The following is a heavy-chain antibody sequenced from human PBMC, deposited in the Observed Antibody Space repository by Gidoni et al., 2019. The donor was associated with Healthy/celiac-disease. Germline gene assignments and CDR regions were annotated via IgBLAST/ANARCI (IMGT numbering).Heavy chain of an antibody. J-gene: IGHJ3*02. CDR3: ARGVVVVPAAIRGSAFDI. CDR1: GATFSSYA. D-gene: IGHD2-2*02. CDR2: FIAIFGTA. V-gene: IGHV1-69*01. Sequence: QVQLVQSGAEVKKPGSSVKVSCTASGATFSSYAISWVREAPVQGLEWMGGFIAIFGTANYAQKYQGRVTITADASTSTAYMELSSLRAEDTAVYYCARGVVVVPAAIRGSAFDIWGQGTMVTVSS.